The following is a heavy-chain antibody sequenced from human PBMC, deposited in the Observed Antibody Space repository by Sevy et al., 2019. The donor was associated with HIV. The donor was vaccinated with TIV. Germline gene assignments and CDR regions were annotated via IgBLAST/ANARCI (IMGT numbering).Heavy chain of an antibody. D-gene: IGHD3-16*01. CDR1: GFTFDDYA. Sequence: GGSLRLSCAASGFTFDDYAMHWVRQVPGKGLEWVSLISWDSGHTYYADSVKGRFTISRDNSENSLYLQMNSLRAEDTALYYCARDMGGGNYYYYGMDVWGQGTTVTVSS. CDR3: ARDMGGGNYYYYGMDV. V-gene: IGHV3-43D*03. J-gene: IGHJ6*02. CDR2: ISWDSGHT.